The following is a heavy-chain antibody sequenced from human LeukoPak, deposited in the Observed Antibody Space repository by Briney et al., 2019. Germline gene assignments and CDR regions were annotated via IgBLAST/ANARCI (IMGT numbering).Heavy chain of an antibody. CDR2: ISGSSYYI. CDR3: ARVANHHFDTSGYSSFDY. J-gene: IGHJ4*02. Sequence: GGSLRLSCAASGFTFSDYTLTWVRQAPGKGLELVSSISGSSYYIFYADSVKGRFTISRDNTKNSLFLQMNSLGAEDTAVYYCARVANHHFDTSGYSSFDYWGLGTLVTVSS. V-gene: IGHV3-21*01. CDR1: GFTFSDYT. D-gene: IGHD3-22*01.